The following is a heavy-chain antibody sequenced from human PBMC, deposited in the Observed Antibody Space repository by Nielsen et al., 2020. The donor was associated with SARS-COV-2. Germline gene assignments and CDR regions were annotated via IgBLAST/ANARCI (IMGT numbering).Heavy chain of an antibody. D-gene: IGHD3-9*01. V-gene: IGHV3-21*01. CDR3: ARDAHFDILTGYYSD. Sequence: GESLKISCAASGFTFSSYSMNWVRQAPGKGLEWVSSISSSSSYIYYADSVTGRFTISRDNAKNSLYLQMNSLRAEDTAVYFCARDAHFDILTGYYSDWGQGTPVTVSS. J-gene: IGHJ4*02. CDR2: ISSSSSYI. CDR1: GFTFSSYS.